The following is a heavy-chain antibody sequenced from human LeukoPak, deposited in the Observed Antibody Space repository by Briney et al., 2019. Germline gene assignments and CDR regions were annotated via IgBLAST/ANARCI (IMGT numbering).Heavy chain of an antibody. CDR2: ISYDGSNK. V-gene: IGHV3-30-3*01. Sequence: QPGRSLRLSCAASGFTFSSYAMHWVRQAPGKGLEWVAVISYDGSNKYYADSVKGRFTISRDNSKNTLYLQMNSLRAEDTAVYYCARELEWGQGTLVTVSS. J-gene: IGHJ4*02. CDR3: ARELE. CDR1: GFTFSSYA.